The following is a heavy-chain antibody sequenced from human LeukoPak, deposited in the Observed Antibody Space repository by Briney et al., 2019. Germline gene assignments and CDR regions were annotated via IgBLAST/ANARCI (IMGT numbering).Heavy chain of an antibody. CDR1: GYTFTSYG. Sequence: ASVKVSCKASGYTFTSYGISWVRQAPGQGLEWMGWISAYNGNTNYAQKLQGRVTMTTDTSTSTAYMELRSLRSDDTAVYYRARCLRFLEWFPNAFDIWGQGTMVTVSS. D-gene: IGHD3-3*01. CDR3: ARCLRFLEWFPNAFDI. V-gene: IGHV1-18*01. CDR2: ISAYNGNT. J-gene: IGHJ3*02.